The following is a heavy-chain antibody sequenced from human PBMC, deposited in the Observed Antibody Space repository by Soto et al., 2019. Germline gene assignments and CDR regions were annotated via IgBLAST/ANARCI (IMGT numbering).Heavy chain of an antibody. CDR1: GDSVSSNTAA. D-gene: IGHD1-26*01. CDR2: TYYRAKWYN. Sequence: SKTLSLTCAISGDSVSSNTAALNWIRQSPSRGLEWLGRTYYRAKWYNECAVSVKSRISINSDTSKNQISLQLSSLTPGDTAIYYCARDRERVHLWGQETTDTVSS. J-gene: IGHJ6*02. CDR3: ARDRERVHL. V-gene: IGHV6-1*01.